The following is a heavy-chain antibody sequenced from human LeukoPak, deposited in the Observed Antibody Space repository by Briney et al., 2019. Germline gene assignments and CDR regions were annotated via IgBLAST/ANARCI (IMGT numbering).Heavy chain of an antibody. Sequence: SETLSLTCSVSGGSISGYYWSWIRQPPGKGLEWIGYIYYSGSTNYNPSLKSRVTISLDTSKNQFSLKLSSVTAADTAVYYCARDGYYGSGLDYWGQGTLVTVSS. D-gene: IGHD3-10*01. CDR3: ARDGYYGSGLDY. V-gene: IGHV4-59*01. CDR2: IYYSGST. J-gene: IGHJ4*02. CDR1: GGSISGYY.